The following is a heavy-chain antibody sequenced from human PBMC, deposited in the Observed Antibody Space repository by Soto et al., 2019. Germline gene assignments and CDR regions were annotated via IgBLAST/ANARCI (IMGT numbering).Heavy chain of an antibody. Sequence: EVQLVESGGGLVKPGGSLRLSCAASGFTFSNAWMSWVRQAPGKGLEWVGRIKSKTDGGTTDYAAPVKGRFTISRDDYKNTRYLQMNSLNTEDTAVYYCPTDGRLWFGELYSWGQGTLVTVSS. CDR3: PTDGRLWFGELYS. J-gene: IGHJ4*02. V-gene: IGHV3-15*01. CDR1: GFTFSNAW. CDR2: IKSKTDGGTT. D-gene: IGHD3-10*01.